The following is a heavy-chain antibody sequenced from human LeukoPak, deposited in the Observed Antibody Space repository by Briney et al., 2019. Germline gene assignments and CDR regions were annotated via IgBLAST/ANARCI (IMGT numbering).Heavy chain of an antibody. CDR3: ARVGLNRAGTYSNLDY. CDR2: IYDSGST. D-gene: IGHD3-10*01. V-gene: IGHV4-59*01. J-gene: IGHJ4*02. CDR1: GGSISSYY. Sequence: SETLSLTCTVSGGSISSYYWSWIRQPPGKGLEWIGYIYDSGSTRYNPSLKSRLTISADTSKNQFSLQLRSVTDADTAIYYCARVGLNRAGTYSNLDYWGQGTLVTVSS.